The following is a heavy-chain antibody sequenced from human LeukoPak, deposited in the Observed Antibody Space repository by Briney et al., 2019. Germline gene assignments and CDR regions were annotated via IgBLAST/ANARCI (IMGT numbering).Heavy chain of an antibody. CDR3: ARATTYDILTGYFDY. J-gene: IGHJ4*02. D-gene: IGHD3-9*01. CDR2: ISSSSSYI. CDR1: GFTFSSYT. V-gene: IGHV3-21*01. Sequence: KPGGSLRLSCAASGFTFSSYTMNWVRQAPGKGLEWVSSISSSSSYIYYAESVKGRFTMSRDNAKNSLYLQMNSLRAEDTAVYYCARATTYDILTGYFDYWGQGTLVTVSS.